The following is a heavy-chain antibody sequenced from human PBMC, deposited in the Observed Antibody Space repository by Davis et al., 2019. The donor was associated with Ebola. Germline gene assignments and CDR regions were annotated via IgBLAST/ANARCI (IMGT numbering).Heavy chain of an antibody. V-gene: IGHV3-48*03. Sequence: GESLKISCAASGFTFSSYEMNWVRQAPGKGLEWVSYISNNGDIIYYADSVKGRFTISRDNAKKSLYLQMSSLRAEDTAIYYCARVVHDYSKSLDHWGQGTLVTVSS. D-gene: IGHD4-11*01. CDR3: ARVVHDYSKSLDH. CDR2: ISNNGDII. CDR1: GFTFSSYE. J-gene: IGHJ4*02.